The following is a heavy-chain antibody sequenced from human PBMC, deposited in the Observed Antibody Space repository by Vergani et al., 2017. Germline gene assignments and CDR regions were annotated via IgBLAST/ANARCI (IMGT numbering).Heavy chain of an antibody. V-gene: IGHV4-30-4*08. CDR2: MYYSGST. Sequence: QVQLQESGPGLVKPSQTLSLTCTVSGGSISSGDYYCSWIRQPPGKRLEWIRYMYYSGSTYYHPSLKSRVTISVDTSKNQSSLKLSFVTAADTAVYYCARAPVGYSSSLPGWFDPWGQGTLVTVSS. CDR1: GGSISSGDYY. J-gene: IGHJ5*02. D-gene: IGHD6-13*01. CDR3: ARAPVGYSSSLPGWFDP.